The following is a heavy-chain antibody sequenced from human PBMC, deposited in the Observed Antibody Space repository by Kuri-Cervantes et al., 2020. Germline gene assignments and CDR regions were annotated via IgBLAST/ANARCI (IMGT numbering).Heavy chain of an antibody. CDR1: GFTFSDYY. Sequence: GESLKISCAASGFTFSDYYMSWIRQAPGKGLEWVSYISSSGSTIYYADSVKGRFTISRDNAKNSLYLQMNSLRAEDTALYYCAKNRGEHPDAFDIWGQGTKVTVSS. D-gene: IGHD1-26*01. J-gene: IGHJ3*02. CDR2: ISSSGSTI. V-gene: IGHV3-11*01. CDR3: AKNRGEHPDAFDI.